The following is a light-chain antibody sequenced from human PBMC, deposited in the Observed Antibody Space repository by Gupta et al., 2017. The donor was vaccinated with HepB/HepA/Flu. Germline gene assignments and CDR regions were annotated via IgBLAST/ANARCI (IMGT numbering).Light chain of an antibody. V-gene: IGKV2-28*01. CDR2: LGS. Sequence: VLTRSSLSLPLAPGGPASISCRSSPSLLHSNGYNSLDWYLQKPGQSPQLLIYLGSNRASGVPDRFSGSGSGTDFTLKISRVEAEDVGVYYCMQALQTLFTFGPGTKVDIK. CDR1: PSLLHSNGYNS. J-gene: IGKJ3*01. CDR3: MQALQTLFT.